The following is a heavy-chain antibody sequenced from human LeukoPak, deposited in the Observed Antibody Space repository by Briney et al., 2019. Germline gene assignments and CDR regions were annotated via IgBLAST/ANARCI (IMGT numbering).Heavy chain of an antibody. D-gene: IGHD2-21*02. CDR2: ISNDGHFK. J-gene: IGHJ4*02. CDR3: ARDTAGFDY. Sequence: GGSLRLSCAASGFTFSTYTIHWVRQAPGKGLEWVAVISNDGHFKYYADSVKGRFTISRDNSKSTLFLQMNSLTIEDTAVYYCARDTAGFDYWGQGSLVTVSS. CDR1: GFTFSTYT. V-gene: IGHV3-30-3*01.